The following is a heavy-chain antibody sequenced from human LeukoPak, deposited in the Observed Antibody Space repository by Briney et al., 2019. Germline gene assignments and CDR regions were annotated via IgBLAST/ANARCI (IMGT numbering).Heavy chain of an antibody. J-gene: IGHJ4*02. CDR1: GFTFSSYW. CDR2: IKQDGSEK. D-gene: IGHD6-6*01. Sequence: GGSLRLSCAASGFTFSSYWMTWVRQAPGKGLEWVANIKQDGSEKYYVDSVKGRFTISRDNAKNSLHLQMNSLRAEDTAVYYCARGVEAARRFDYWGQGTLVTVSS. CDR3: ARGVEAARRFDY. V-gene: IGHV3-7*04.